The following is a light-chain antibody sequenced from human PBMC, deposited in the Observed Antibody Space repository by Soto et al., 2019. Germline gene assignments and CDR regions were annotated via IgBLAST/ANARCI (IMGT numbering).Light chain of an antibody. J-gene: IGKJ1*01. CDR1: QSAISN. V-gene: IGKV3-20*01. CDR2: GAS. CDR3: QEYGSSPWT. Sequence: EILMTQSPATLSVSPGERVTLSCRASQSAISNLDWYQQKPGKTPRLLISGASTRATGIPDRLSGSGSGTDFSLTITRMEPEDFAVYYCQEYGSSPWTFGQGTKVDIK.